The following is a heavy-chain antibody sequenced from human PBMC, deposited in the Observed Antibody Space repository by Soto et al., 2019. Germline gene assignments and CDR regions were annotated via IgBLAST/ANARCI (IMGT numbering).Heavy chain of an antibody. D-gene: IGHD3-9*01. CDR2: INHSGST. V-gene: IGHV4-61*01. Sequence: QVQLQESGPGLVKPSETLSLTCTVSGGSVSSGSYYWSWIRQPPGKGLEWIGEINHSGSTNYNPSLKSRVTISVDTSKNQFSLKLSSVTAADTAVYYCARGRYFDWSFRFDPWGQGTLVTVSS. J-gene: IGHJ5*02. CDR1: GGSVSSGSYY. CDR3: ARGRYFDWSFRFDP.